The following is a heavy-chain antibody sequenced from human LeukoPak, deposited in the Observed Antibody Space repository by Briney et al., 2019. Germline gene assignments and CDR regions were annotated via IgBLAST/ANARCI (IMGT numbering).Heavy chain of an antibody. D-gene: IGHD6-13*01. Sequence: PSGTLSLTCAVSGGSISSSNWWSWIRPPPGKGLEWIGEIYHSGSTNYNPSLKSRVTISVDKSTTQFSLKLSSVTAADTAVYYCARYYSSSWYDDAFDIWGQGTMVTVSS. V-gene: IGHV4-4*02. CDR2: IYHSGST. J-gene: IGHJ3*02. CDR1: GGSISSSNW. CDR3: ARYYSSSWYDDAFDI.